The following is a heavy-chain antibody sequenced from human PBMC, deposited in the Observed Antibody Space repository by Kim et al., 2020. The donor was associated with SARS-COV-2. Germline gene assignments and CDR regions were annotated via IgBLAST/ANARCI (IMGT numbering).Heavy chain of an antibody. Sequence: SETLSLTCSVSSDSISSYYWSWIRQPPGKGLEWIGYISYSGSTTYNPSLKSRVTISVDTSKNLFSLKLSSVTAADTAVYYCAREFSDYGGFDYWGQGTLV. CDR2: ISYSGST. CDR1: SDSISSYY. CDR3: AREFSDYGGFDY. V-gene: IGHV4-59*13. J-gene: IGHJ4*02. D-gene: IGHD4-17*01.